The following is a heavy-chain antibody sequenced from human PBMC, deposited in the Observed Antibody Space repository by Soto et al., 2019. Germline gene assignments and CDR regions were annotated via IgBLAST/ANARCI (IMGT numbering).Heavy chain of an antibody. D-gene: IGHD6-19*01. V-gene: IGHV3-23*01. Sequence: GESLKISCAASGFTFSSYVMSWVRQAPGKGLEWVSGISGSGDSTKYADSAKGRFTISRDNSKNMVYLQMNSLRAEDTAVYRCAKSNSGWYDFDYWGQGTLVTVSS. CDR1: GFTFSSYV. CDR3: AKSNSGWYDFDY. CDR2: ISGSGDST. J-gene: IGHJ4*02.